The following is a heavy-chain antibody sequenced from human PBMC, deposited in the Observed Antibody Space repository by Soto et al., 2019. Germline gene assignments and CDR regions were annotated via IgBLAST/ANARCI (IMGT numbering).Heavy chain of an antibody. J-gene: IGHJ4*02. D-gene: IGHD1-26*01. CDR1: GVSSSSGDDY. CDR2: IYYSWST. V-gene: IGHV4-30-4*01. Sequence: QVQLQESGPGLVKPSQTLSLTCTVSGVSSSSGDDYWSLIRQPPGKGLEWIGYIYYSWSTYYNPSLKSRVTISVDTSKNQFSLKLSSVTAADTAVYYCAIDRSGSYYYWGQGTLVTVSS. CDR3: AIDRSGSYYY.